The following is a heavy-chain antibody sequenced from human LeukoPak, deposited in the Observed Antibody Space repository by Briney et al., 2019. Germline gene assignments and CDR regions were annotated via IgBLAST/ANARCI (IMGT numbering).Heavy chain of an antibody. CDR1: GGSFSGYY. CDR3: ARGLIDYDSSGYYFDY. V-gene: IGHV4-34*01. D-gene: IGHD3-22*01. Sequence: PSETLSLTCAVYGGSFSGYYWNWIRQPPGKGLEWIGEINHGGSTNYNPSLKSRVTISVDTSKNQFSLKLSSVTAADTAVYYCARGLIDYDSSGYYFDYWGQGTLVTVSS. J-gene: IGHJ4*02. CDR2: INHGGST.